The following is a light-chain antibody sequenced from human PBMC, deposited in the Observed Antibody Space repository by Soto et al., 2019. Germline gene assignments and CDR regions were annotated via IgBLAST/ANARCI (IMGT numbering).Light chain of an antibody. J-gene: IGKJ4*01. V-gene: IGKV3-11*01. Sequence: IVLTQSPATLYLSPGERATLSCKASQSVSTYLGWYQQKPGQAPRLLIYDASKRATGVPARFSGSWSGTDFTLIISRLEPGDFAVYYCQQHHNSPLTFGMVSKVESK. CDR1: QSVSTY. CDR3: QQHHNSPLT. CDR2: DAS.